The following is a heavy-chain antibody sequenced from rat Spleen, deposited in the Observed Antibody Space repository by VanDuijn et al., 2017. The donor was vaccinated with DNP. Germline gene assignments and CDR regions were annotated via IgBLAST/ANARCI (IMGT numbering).Heavy chain of an antibody. CDR1: GYSITSHY. CDR3: ARWTRYFDY. J-gene: IGHJ2*01. V-gene: IGHV3-1*01. Sequence: EVQLQESGSGLVKPSQSLSLTCSVTGYSITSHYWGWIRKFPGNKMEWIGYINYSGRTGYNPSLKSRISITRDTSKNHFFLHLNSVTIEDTATYYCARWTRYFDYWGQGVMVTVSS. CDR2: INYSGRT. D-gene: IGHD1-7*01.